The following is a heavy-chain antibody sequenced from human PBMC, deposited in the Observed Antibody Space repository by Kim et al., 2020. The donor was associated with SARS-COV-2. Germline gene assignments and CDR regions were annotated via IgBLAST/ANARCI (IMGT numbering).Heavy chain of an antibody. J-gene: IGHJ4*02. CDR1: GFTFSSYA. CDR2: ISASGGDT. D-gene: IGHD4-4*01. V-gene: IGHV3-23*01. Sequence: GGTLRLSCAASGFTFSSYALSWVRQAPGKGLEWVSRISASGGDTYYADSVQGRFTISRDNSKNALNLGMNSLRAEDTALYYCAKVTTLTAPFYDYWGQGTLVTVSS. CDR3: AKVTTLTAPFYDY.